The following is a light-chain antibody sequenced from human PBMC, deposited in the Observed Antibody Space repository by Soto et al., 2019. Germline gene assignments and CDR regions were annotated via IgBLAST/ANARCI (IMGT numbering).Light chain of an antibody. Sequence: QSVLTQPRSVSGSPGQSVTIPCTGTSSDVGGYKFVSWYQQHSGKAPKLMIYDVSQRPSGVPDRFSGSTSGNTASLTISGLQAEDEAEYYCCSYVGSYVFGTGTRSPS. CDR2: DVS. CDR1: SSDVGGYKF. V-gene: IGLV2-11*01. CDR3: CSYVGSYV. J-gene: IGLJ1*01.